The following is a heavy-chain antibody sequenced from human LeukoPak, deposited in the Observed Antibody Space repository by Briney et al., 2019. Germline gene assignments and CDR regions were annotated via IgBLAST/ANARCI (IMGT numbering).Heavy chain of an antibody. CDR2: ISAYNGNT. V-gene: IGHV1-18*04. J-gene: IGHJ4*02. CDR1: GNTFPSYS. CDR3: AREGYDSAFDY. D-gene: IGHD5-12*01. Sequence: GASVKVSCKASGNTFPSYSTHWVRQAPGQGLEWMGWISAYNGNTNYAQKLQGRVTMTTDTSTSTAYMELRSLRSDDTAVYYCAREGYDSAFDYWGQGTLVTVSS.